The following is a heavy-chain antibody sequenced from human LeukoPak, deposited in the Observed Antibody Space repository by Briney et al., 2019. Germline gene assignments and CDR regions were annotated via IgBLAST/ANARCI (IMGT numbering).Heavy chain of an antibody. D-gene: IGHD6-19*01. J-gene: IGHJ3*02. V-gene: IGHV1-8*01. CDR2: MNPNSGNT. CDR1: GYTFTSYD. Sequence: ASVKVSCKASGYTFTSYDINWVRQATGQGLEWMGWMNPNSGNTGYAQKFQGRVTMTRNTSISTAYMELSSLRSEDTAVYYCARVEGWYDWGAFDIWGQGTMVTVSS. CDR3: ARVEGWYDWGAFDI.